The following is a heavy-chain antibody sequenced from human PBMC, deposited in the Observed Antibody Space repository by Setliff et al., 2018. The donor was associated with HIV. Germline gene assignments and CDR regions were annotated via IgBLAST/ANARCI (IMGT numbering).Heavy chain of an antibody. D-gene: IGHD2-2*01. J-gene: IGHJ4*02. CDR1: GVSVRSGDH. Sequence: SETLSLTCTVSGVSVRSGDHWSWVRQAPGKGLEWIGYFSYTDEPYINYLEYFNSSLKNRLAITLDKPRNQFSLKLTSVTAADTAVYYCVTSSSWSPRLNFWGPGMLVTVSS. V-gene: IGHV4-61*08. CDR3: VTSSSWSPRLNF. CDR2: FSYTDEP.